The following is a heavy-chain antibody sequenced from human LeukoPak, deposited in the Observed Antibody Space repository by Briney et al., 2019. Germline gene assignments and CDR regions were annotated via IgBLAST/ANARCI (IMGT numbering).Heavy chain of an antibody. D-gene: IGHD1-26*01. J-gene: IGHJ5*02. CDR2: IGSSSSPI. CDR1: GFTFSNYN. Sequence: GGSLRLSCAASGFTFSNYNINWVRQAPGKGLEWVSFIGSSSSPIYYADSVKGRFTVSRDNAKNSLYLHLNSLRDEDTAVYYCARGGGSYSSWGQGTLVTVSS. CDR3: ARGGGSYSS. V-gene: IGHV3-48*02.